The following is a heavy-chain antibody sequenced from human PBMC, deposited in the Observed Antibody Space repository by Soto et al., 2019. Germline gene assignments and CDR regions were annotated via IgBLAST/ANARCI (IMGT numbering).Heavy chain of an antibody. V-gene: IGHV3-30*18. CDR3: AKGDGPSTHSYYYYGMDV. Sequence: GGSLRLSCAASGFTFCSYGMHWVRQAPGKGLEWVAVISYDGSNKYYADTVKGRFTISRDNSKNTLYLQMNSLRAEDTAVYYCAKGDGPSTHSYYYYGMDVWGQGTTVTVSS. J-gene: IGHJ6*02. CDR2: ISYDGSNK. CDR1: GFTFCSYG. D-gene: IGHD2-2*01.